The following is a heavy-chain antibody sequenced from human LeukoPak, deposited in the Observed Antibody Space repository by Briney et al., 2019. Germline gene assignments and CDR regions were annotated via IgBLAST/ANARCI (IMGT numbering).Heavy chain of an antibody. CDR3: ARRTIFGVAPFDY. V-gene: IGHV4-4*07. D-gene: IGHD3-3*01. Sequence: SETLSLTCIASGGSISGFYWSWIRQPAGKGLEWIGRVYTSGSTNYNPSLKSRVTMSVDTSKNQFSLKLSSVTAADTAVYYCARRTIFGVAPFDYWGQGTLITVSS. CDR2: VYTSGST. CDR1: GGSISGFY. J-gene: IGHJ4*02.